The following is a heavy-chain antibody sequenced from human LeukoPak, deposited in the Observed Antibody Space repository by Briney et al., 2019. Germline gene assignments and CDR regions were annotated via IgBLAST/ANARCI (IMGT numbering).Heavy chain of an antibody. J-gene: IGHJ4*02. CDR1: GGTFSSYA. D-gene: IGHD6-6*01. CDR2: ISAYNGNT. Sequence: ASVKVSCKASGGTFSSYAISWVRQAPGQGLEWMGWISAYNGNTNYAQKLQGRVTMTTDTSTSTAYMELRSLRSDDTAVYYCARQAGAALDYWGQGTLVTVSS. CDR3: ARQAGAALDY. V-gene: IGHV1-18*01.